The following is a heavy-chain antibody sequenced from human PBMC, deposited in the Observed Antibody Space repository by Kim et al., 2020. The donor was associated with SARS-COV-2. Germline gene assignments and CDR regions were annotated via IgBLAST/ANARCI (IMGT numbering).Heavy chain of an antibody. CDR3: ASAGMYDDSSGYLY. Sequence: SETLSLTCAVYGGSFSGYYWSWIRQRQGKGLEWNGESNHSGGTNYNPSLKSRVTISVDTSKSQFSLKLSPVTATATAVYYCASAGMYDDSSGYLYWGQGTLGTVSS. CDR1: GGSFSGYY. V-gene: IGHV4-34*01. CDR2: SNHSGGT. J-gene: IGHJ4*02. D-gene: IGHD3-22*01.